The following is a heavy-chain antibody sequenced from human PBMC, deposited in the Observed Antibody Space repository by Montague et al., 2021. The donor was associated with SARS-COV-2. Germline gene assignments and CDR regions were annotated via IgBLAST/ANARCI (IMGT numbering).Heavy chain of an antibody. CDR3: ARGSGWMWYALDI. J-gene: IGHJ3*02. D-gene: IGHD6-19*01. CDR2: IYYSGST. Sequence: SETLSLTCTVSGGSISSYYWSWIRQPPGKGREWIGCIYYSGSTXXXTSXKGRVTISVDTSKNQFSLKLSSVTSADTAVYYCARGSGWMWYALDIWGQGTMVTVSS. CDR1: GGSISSYY. V-gene: IGHV4-59*01.